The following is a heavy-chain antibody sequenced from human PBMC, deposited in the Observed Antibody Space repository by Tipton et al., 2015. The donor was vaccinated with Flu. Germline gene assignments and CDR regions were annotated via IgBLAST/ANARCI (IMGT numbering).Heavy chain of an antibody. D-gene: IGHD6-6*01. CDR2: IKQDGSEK. J-gene: IGHJ4*02. Sequence: SLRLSCAASGFTFSRHWMSWVRQAPGKGLEWVAIIKQDGSEKKYVDSVKGRFTISRGNAKNTLYLQMNSLRAEDTAVYYCARTEGSSSSQSFDYWGQGTLVPVSS. V-gene: IGHV3-7*01. CDR3: ARTEGSSSSQSFDY. CDR1: GFTFSRHW.